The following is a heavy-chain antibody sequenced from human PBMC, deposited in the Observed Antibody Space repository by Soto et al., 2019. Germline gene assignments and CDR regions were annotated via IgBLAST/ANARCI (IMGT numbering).Heavy chain of an antibody. Sequence: QMQLVQSGAEVKKPGSSVKVSCKASEGTLSSFITFLINWGRQPPGKGLGWMGGIVPNVGTVNYAQKFQGRVTITADKSTGTAYMELSSLRSEDTALYYCARRDTSGFLRYFDNWGQGTLVTVSS. D-gene: IGHD3-3*01. CDR1: EGTLSSFITFL. CDR2: IVPNVGTV. V-gene: IGHV1-69*06. J-gene: IGHJ4*02. CDR3: ARRDTSGFLRYFDN.